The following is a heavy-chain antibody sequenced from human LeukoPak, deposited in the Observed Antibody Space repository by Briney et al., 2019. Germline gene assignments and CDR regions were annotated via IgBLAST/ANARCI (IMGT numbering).Heavy chain of an antibody. V-gene: IGHV3-66*01. Sequence: GGSLRLSCAASGFTVSSNYMSWVRQAPGKGLEWVSVIYSGGSTYYADSVKGRFTISRDNSKNTLYLQMNSLRAEDTAVYYCARYYYDSSGYYHYYFQHWGQGTLVTVSS. D-gene: IGHD3-22*01. CDR3: ARYYYDSSGYYHYYFQH. CDR1: GFTVSSNY. CDR2: IYSGGST. J-gene: IGHJ1*01.